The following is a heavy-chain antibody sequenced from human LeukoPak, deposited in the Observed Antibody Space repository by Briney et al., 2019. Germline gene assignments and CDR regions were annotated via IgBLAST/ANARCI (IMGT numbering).Heavy chain of an antibody. D-gene: IGHD3-10*01. V-gene: IGHV3-30*03. J-gene: IGHJ4*02. CDR1: GFTFTSYG. Sequence: GGSLRLSCAASGFTFTSYGMRWVRQAPGKGLEWVALITYDGYYKYYSDSVKGRFTISSDTSKNTLYLQMNSLRAEDTAVYYCARDLSPVVRASPMGYWGQGTLVTVSS. CDR2: ITYDGYYK. CDR3: ARDLSPVVRASPMGY.